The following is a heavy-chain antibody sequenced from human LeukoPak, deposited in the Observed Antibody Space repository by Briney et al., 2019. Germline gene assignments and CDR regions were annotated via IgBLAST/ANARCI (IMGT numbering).Heavy chain of an antibody. V-gene: IGHV1-2*02. Sequence: GASVKVSCKASGYTFTGYYMHWVRHAPGQGLEWMGWINPNSGGTNYAQKFQGRVTMTRDTSISTAYMELSRLRSDDTAVYYCARSRCSSTSCYGGEWGQGTLVTVSS. CDR1: GYTFTGYY. D-gene: IGHD2-2*01. J-gene: IGHJ4*02. CDR3: ARSRCSSTSCYGGE. CDR2: INPNSGGT.